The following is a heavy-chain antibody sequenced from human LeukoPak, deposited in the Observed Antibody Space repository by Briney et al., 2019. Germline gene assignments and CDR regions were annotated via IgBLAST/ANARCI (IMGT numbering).Heavy chain of an antibody. V-gene: IGHV4-59*12. CDR1: GGSISSYY. J-gene: IGHJ4*02. Sequence: SETLSLTCTVSGGSISSYYWSWIRQPPGRGLEWIGHIYYSGSTNYNPSLKSRVTMLVDTTKNQFSLKLSSVTAADTAVYYCARDASASSSWYFGDYWGQGTLVTVSS. CDR3: ARDASASSSWYFGDY. CDR2: IYYSGST. D-gene: IGHD6-13*01.